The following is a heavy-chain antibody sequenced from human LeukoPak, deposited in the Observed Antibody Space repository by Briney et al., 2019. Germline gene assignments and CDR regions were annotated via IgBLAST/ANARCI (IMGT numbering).Heavy chain of an antibody. Sequence: PGGSLRLSCEGSAFIFSGHWMNWVRQTPGKGLEWVASIKEDGSERQYVDSVKGRFSISRDNTKGSLFLQLNSLRAEDTAVYYCARGQWVVVAADGQDPYYYYGMDVWGQGTTVTVSS. CDR2: IKEDGSER. D-gene: IGHD2-15*01. CDR3: ARGQWVVVAADGQDPYYYYGMDV. V-gene: IGHV3-7*03. J-gene: IGHJ6*02. CDR1: AFIFSGHW.